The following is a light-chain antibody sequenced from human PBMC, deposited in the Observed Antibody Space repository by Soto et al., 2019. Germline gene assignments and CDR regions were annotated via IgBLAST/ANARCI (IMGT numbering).Light chain of an antibody. CDR1: DIGRRS. Sequence: SYELTQPPSVSVAPGQTARISCGGHDIGRRSVHWYQQRPGQAPVLVVYDDSGRPSGIPERFSGSNSGNTATLTINRVEAGDEADYYCQVWDTSGDHPDWVFGGGTKLTVL. CDR3: QVWDTSGDHPDWV. V-gene: IGLV3-21*02. CDR2: DDS. J-gene: IGLJ3*02.